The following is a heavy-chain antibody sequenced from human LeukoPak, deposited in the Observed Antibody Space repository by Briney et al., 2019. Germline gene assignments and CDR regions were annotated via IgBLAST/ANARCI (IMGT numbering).Heavy chain of an antibody. D-gene: IGHD6-19*01. V-gene: IGHV3-23*01. Sequence: PGGSLRLSCAASGFTFSSYAMSWVRQAPGKGLEWVSAISGSGGSTYYADSVKGRFAISRDNSKNTLYLQMNSLRAEDTAVYYCARLEQWLVRDGAFDIWGQGTMVTVSS. CDR1: GFTFSSYA. J-gene: IGHJ3*02. CDR2: ISGSGGST. CDR3: ARLEQWLVRDGAFDI.